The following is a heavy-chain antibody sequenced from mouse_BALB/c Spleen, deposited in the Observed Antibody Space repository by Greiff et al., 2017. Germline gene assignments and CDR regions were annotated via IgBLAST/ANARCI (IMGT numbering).Heavy chain of an antibody. J-gene: IGHJ4*01. CDR2: ISSGGSYT. Sequence: EVQLVESGGGLVKPGGSLKLSCAASGFTFSSYAMSWVRQSPEKRLEWVAEISSGGSYTYYPDTVTGRFTISRDNAKNTLYLEMSSLRSEDTAMYYCARESDDYGAMDYWGQGTSVTVSS. CDR3: ARESDDYGAMDY. CDR1: GFTFSSYA. D-gene: IGHD2-4*01. V-gene: IGHV5-9-4*01.